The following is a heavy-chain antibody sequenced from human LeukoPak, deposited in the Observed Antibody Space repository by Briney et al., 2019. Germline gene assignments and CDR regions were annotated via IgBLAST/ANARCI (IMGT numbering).Heavy chain of an antibody. Sequence: PSETLSLTCTVSGGSTSSYYWSWIRQPPGKGLEWIGYIYYSGSTNYNPSLKSRVTISVDTSKNQFSLKLSSVTAADTAVYYCAREVIGTYSSSWFIEYYFDYWGQGTLVTVSS. V-gene: IGHV4-59*01. CDR1: GGSTSSYY. J-gene: IGHJ4*02. CDR2: IYYSGST. D-gene: IGHD6-13*01. CDR3: AREVIGTYSSSWFIEYYFDY.